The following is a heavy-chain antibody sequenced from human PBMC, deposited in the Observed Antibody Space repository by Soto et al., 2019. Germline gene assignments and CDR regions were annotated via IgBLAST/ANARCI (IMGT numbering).Heavy chain of an antibody. V-gene: IGHV4-31*03. J-gene: IGHJ4*02. CDR1: GGSISSGCYY. CDR2: IYYSGST. Sequence: QVQLQESGPGLVKPSQTLSLTCTVSGGSISSGCYYWSWIRQHPGKGLEWIGYIYYSGSTYYNPSLKSRVTISVAPSKTQVSLQLSSVTAADTAVYYCARFIPGTGSDYWGQGTLVTVS. D-gene: IGHD1-20*01. CDR3: ARFIPGTGSDY.